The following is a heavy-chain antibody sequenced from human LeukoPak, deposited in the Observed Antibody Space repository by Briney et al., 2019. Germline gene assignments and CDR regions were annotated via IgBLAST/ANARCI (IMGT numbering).Heavy chain of an antibody. CDR1: GGSFSGYY. J-gene: IGHJ5*02. Sequence: SETLSLTCAVYGGSFSGYYWSWIRQPPGKGLEWIGEINHSGSTNYNPSLKSRVTISVDTSKNQFSLRLNSVTAADTAVYHCAKNGQTGFSFDPWGQGTLVTVSS. V-gene: IGHV4-34*01. CDR2: INHSGST. D-gene: IGHD3-9*01. CDR3: AKNGQTGFSFDP.